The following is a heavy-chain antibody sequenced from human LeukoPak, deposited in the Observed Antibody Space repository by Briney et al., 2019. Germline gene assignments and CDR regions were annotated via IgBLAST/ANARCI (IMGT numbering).Heavy chain of an antibody. CDR2: ISETSTYI. Sequence: GGSLRLSCAASGFTFSSYPMNWVRQAPGRGLEWVSSISETSTYIYYADSVKGRFTISRDNARNSLYLQMNSLRAEDTAVYYCARDATQCNHGNCYERDPDYWGQGTLVTVSS. CDR3: ARDATQCNHGNCYERDPDY. D-gene: IGHD2-15*01. J-gene: IGHJ4*02. V-gene: IGHV3-21*06. CDR1: GFTFSSYP.